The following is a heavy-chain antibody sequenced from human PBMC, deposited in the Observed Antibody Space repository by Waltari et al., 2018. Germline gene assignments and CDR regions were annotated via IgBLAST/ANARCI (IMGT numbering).Heavy chain of an antibody. CDR3: ACSFGASFYKTFDI. V-gene: IGHV3-48*01. J-gene: IGHJ3*02. D-gene: IGHD3-10*01. CDR2: ISPTGNTI. CDR1: GNHSKIYS. Sequence: QLVQSGGGLVKPGESLRLSCVASGNHSKIYSSQWVRQTPGRDLEWLAYISPTGNTIYYSASVQGRFAVSRDNSKNTLFLQMDNLSAEDTALYYCACSFGASFYKTFDIWGQGTMVTVSS.